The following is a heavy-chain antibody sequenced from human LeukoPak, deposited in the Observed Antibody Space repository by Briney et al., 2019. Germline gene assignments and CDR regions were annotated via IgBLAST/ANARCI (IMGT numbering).Heavy chain of an antibody. D-gene: IGHD4-17*01. Sequence: GGSLRLSCAASRFTFSNFAMNWVRQAPGKGLEWVSAICGNSANFYHADPVKGRLTISRDNSKSTLYMQMNNLRADDTAIYYCAKDRSFYGAPWYFDLWGRGTLVTVSS. J-gene: IGHJ2*01. CDR3: AKDRSFYGAPWYFDL. V-gene: IGHV3-23*01. CDR2: ICGNSANF. CDR1: RFTFSNFA.